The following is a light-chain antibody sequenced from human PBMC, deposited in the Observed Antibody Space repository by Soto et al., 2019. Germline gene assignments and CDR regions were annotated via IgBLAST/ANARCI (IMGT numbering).Light chain of an antibody. CDR3: QQYYRWPLT. J-gene: IGKJ4*01. CDR2: DAS. Sequence: EIVVTQSPATLSVSPGERATLSCRASQSVYNMLAWYQQKPGQAPRLLIYDASTRATGIPASFSGSGSGTEFTLTISSLQSQAFAVYYCQQYYRWPLTFGGGTKVEI. V-gene: IGKV3-15*01. CDR1: QSVYNM.